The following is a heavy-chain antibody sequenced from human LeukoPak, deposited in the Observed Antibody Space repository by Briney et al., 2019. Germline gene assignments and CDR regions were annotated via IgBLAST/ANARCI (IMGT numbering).Heavy chain of an antibody. D-gene: IGHD6-6*01. V-gene: IGHV3-74*01. CDR2: ISPTGSTT. CDR1: GFSLSGHW. Sequence: GGSLRLSCTASGFSLSGHWMHWARQLPGKGLVWVSRISPTGSTTSYADSVKGRFTVSRDNAKNTLYLQVNNLRAEDTAVYYCARGPNSNWSGLDFWGQGTLLTVSS. J-gene: IGHJ4*02. CDR3: ARGPNSNWSGLDF.